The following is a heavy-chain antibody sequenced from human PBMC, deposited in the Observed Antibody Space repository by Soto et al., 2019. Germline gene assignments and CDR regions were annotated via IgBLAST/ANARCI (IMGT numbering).Heavy chain of an antibody. Sequence: EVQLVASGGGLVKPGASLRLSCAGSGLALSNARMTWVRPSPGKGLEWVGRIQPKDDGGTADYPAAVRGRFTISRDDSKNTLYLQLNSLRTEDTAVYYCTTDYGWAFGIWGQGTMVTVSS. J-gene: IGHJ3*02. D-gene: IGHD4-17*01. V-gene: IGHV3-15*01. CDR3: TTDYGWAFGI. CDR1: GLALSNAR. CDR2: IQPKDDGGTA.